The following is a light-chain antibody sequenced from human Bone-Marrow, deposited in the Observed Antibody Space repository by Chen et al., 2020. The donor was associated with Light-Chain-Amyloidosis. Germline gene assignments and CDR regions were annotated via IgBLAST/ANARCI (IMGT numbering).Light chain of an antibody. J-gene: IGLJ2*01. Sequence: QSVLTQPPSVSGAPWQRVTISRPGSSSNTGAGYDVPWYQQLPGTAPKLLIYGNSNRPSGVPDRFSGAKSGTSASLAITGLQAEDEADYYCQSYDSPHVVFGGGTKLTVL. CDR3: QSYDSPHVV. CDR2: GNS. V-gene: IGLV1-40*01. CDR1: SSNTGAGYD.